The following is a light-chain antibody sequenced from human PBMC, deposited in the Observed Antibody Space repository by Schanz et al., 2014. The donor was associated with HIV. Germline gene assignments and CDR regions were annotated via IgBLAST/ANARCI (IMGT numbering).Light chain of an antibody. J-gene: IGKJ2*01. CDR3: QQYSNSLYT. CDR1: QSVSRNF. Sequence: EIVLTQSPRTLSLSPGERATLSCRASQSVSRNFLAWYQPKPGQAPRLLIYGASNRATGIPDRFGGSGSGTDFTLTINRLEPEDFAVYYCQQYSNSLYTFGQGTKLEIK. V-gene: IGKV3-20*01. CDR2: GAS.